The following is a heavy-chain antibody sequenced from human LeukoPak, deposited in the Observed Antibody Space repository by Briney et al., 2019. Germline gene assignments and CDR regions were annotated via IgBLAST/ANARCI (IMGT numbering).Heavy chain of an antibody. CDR1: GYTFTSYA. CDR3: ASQYSSSSLDLYYYYYGMDV. V-gene: IGHV1-3*01. CDR2: INAGNGNT. Sequence: ASVTVSCTASGYTFTSYAMHWVRQAPGQRLEWMGWINAGNGNTKYSQKFRGRVTITRDTSASTAYMELSSLRSEDTAVYYCASQYSSSSLDLYYYYYGMDVWGQGTTVTVSS. D-gene: IGHD6-6*01. J-gene: IGHJ6*02.